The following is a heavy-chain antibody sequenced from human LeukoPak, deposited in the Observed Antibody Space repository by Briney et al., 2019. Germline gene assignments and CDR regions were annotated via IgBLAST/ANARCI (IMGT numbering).Heavy chain of an antibody. Sequence: SETLSLTCAVYGGSFSGYCWSWIRQPPGKGLEWIGEINHSGSTNYNPSLKSRVTISVDTSKNQFSLKLSSVTAADTAVYYCARVKTLRFLEWLSKYYFDYWGQGTLVTVSS. D-gene: IGHD3-3*01. J-gene: IGHJ4*02. CDR3: ARVKTLRFLEWLSKYYFDY. CDR1: GGSFSGYC. V-gene: IGHV4-34*01. CDR2: INHSGST.